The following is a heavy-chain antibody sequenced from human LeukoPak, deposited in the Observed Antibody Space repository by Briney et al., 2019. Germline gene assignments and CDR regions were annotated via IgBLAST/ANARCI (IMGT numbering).Heavy chain of an antibody. CDR3: ARYSSGWETYDY. V-gene: IGHV1-2*06. CDR1: AYTFTDYY. D-gene: IGHD6-19*01. CDR2: INPSSGDT. J-gene: IGHJ4*02. Sequence: ASVEVSCKASAYTFTDYYVHWVRQAPGQGLEWMGRINPSSGDTNYAQKLQGGVTMTTDTSTSTAYMELRSLRSDDTAVYYCARYSSGWETYDYWGQGTLVTVSS.